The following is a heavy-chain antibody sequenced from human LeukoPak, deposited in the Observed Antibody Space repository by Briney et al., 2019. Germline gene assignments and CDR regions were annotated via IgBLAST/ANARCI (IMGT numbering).Heavy chain of an antibody. J-gene: IGHJ4*02. V-gene: IGHV1-8*02. CDR1: GYTFTSYG. Sequence: ASVKVSCKASGYTFTSYGISWVRQAPGQGLEWMGWMNPNSGNTGYAQKFQGRVTMTRNTSISTAYMELSSLRSEDTAVYYCARDSDILTGYYNSPYFDYWGQGTLVTVSS. CDR2: MNPNSGNT. CDR3: ARDSDILTGYYNSPYFDY. D-gene: IGHD3-9*01.